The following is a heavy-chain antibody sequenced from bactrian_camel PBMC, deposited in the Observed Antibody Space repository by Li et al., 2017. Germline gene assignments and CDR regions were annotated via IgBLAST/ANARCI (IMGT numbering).Heavy chain of an antibody. CDR3: AKGPRSDCYSSSWCSYEYNY. D-gene: IGHD3*01. CDR2: IGSGGDTR. V-gene: IGHV3-1*01. J-gene: IGHJ4*01. CDR1: GFTFDNYA. Sequence: DVQLVESGGGVVQPGGSLRLSCAASGFTFDNYAMGWIRQAPGKGLEWVSTIGSGGDTRYYADSVKGRFTVSRDDAKNTLYLQLNSLESEDTAMYYCAKGPRSDCYSSSWCSYEYNYWGQGTQVTVS.